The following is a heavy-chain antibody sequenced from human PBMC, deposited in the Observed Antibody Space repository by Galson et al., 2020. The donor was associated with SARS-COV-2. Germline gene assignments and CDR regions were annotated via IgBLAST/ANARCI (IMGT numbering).Heavy chain of an antibody. Sequence: GESLKISCVASGFTFSDYYMTWIRQTPGKGLEWLSYISKRGSNFYYADSVRGRFTISRDNAKNSLFLQMNSLGVEDTAVYYCARDGSAVAGTTDFWGQGTLVTVSS. D-gene: IGHD6-19*01. J-gene: IGHJ4*02. CDR1: GFTFSDYY. CDR2: ISKRGSNF. CDR3: ARDGSAVAGTTDF. V-gene: IGHV3-11*01.